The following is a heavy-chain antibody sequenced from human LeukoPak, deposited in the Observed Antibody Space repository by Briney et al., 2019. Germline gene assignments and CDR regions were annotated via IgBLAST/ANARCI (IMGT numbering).Heavy chain of an antibody. J-gene: IGHJ4*02. CDR1: GFTFSSYA. V-gene: IGHV3-30*04. Sequence: GRSLRLSCAASGFTFSSYAMHWVRQAPGKGLEWVALISYDGSIKYYADSVKGRFTISRDNSKNTLYLHMNSLRTEDTAVYYCTRDSARRDGYNFDYWGQGTLVTVSS. D-gene: IGHD5-24*01. CDR2: ISYDGSIK. CDR3: TRDSARRDGYNFDY.